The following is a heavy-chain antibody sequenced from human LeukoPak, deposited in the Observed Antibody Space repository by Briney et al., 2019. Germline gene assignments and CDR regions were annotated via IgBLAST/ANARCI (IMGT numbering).Heavy chain of an antibody. J-gene: IGHJ6*02. CDR3: ARELYGSGSYYPSHYYYYGMDV. Sequence: GGSLRLSCAASGFTFSSYSMNWVRQAPGKGLEWVSYISSSSSTIYYADSVKGRFTISRDNAKNSLYLQMNSLRDEDTAVYYCARELYGSGSYYPSHYYYYGMDVWGQGTTVTVS. V-gene: IGHV3-48*02. CDR2: ISSSSSTI. D-gene: IGHD3-10*01. CDR1: GFTFSSYS.